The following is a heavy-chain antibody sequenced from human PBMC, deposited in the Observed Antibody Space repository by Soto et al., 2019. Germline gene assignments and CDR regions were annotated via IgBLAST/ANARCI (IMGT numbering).Heavy chain of an antibody. Sequence: PSETLSLTCTVSGGSISSYYWSWIRQPPGKGLEWNGYIYYSGSTKYNPPLKSRDTKSEDTSKNQFSLKLSSVTAADTAVYYCARRYGSCFDYWGQGTLVTVSS. CDR1: GGSISSYY. V-gene: IGHV4-59*08. CDR2: IYYSGST. D-gene: IGHD5-18*01. J-gene: IGHJ4*02. CDR3: ARRYGSCFDY.